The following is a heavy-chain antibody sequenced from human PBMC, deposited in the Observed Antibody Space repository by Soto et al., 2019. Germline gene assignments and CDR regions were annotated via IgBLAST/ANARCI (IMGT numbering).Heavy chain of an antibody. CDR3: AREGGRYCTGGSCQVDY. V-gene: IGHV4-39*02. J-gene: IGHJ4*02. CDR1: GGSISSSSYY. Sequence: QLQLQESGPGLVKPSETLSLTCTVSGGSISSSSYYWGWIRQPPGKGLEWIGSIYYIGNTYYTPSLRCRFTISVDPSKNQFSRQQSSVTAADTAVYYCAREGGRYCTGGSCQVDYWGQGTLVTVSS. D-gene: IGHD2-15*01. CDR2: IYYIGNT.